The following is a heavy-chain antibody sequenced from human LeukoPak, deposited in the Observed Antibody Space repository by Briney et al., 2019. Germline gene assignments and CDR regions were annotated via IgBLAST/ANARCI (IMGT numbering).Heavy chain of an antibody. CDR3: ARQTFSGYDVRYYYYMDV. V-gene: IGHV4-39*01. CDR2: IYYSGTT. Sequence: PSETLSLTCTVSGGSISSTSFYWGWIRQPPGKGLGWIGSIYYSGTTYYNPSLKSRVTITADTSENQLSLKLSSVTAADTAVYYCARQTFSGYDVRYYYYMDVWGKGTTVTVSS. D-gene: IGHD5-12*01. CDR1: GGSISSTSFY. J-gene: IGHJ6*03.